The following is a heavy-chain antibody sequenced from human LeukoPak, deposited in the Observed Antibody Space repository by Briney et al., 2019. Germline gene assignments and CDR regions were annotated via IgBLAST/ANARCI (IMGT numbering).Heavy chain of an antibody. V-gene: IGHV4-34*01. J-gene: IGHJ4*02. Sequence: SETLSLTCAVSGGSISGYYWSWIRQPPGKGLEWIGEINHSGSTNYNPSLKSRVTISVDTSKNQFSLKLSSVTAADTAVYYCARFGRALAAAGFDYWGQGTLVTVSS. CDR1: GGSISGYY. D-gene: IGHD6-13*01. CDR2: INHSGST. CDR3: ARFGRALAAAGFDY.